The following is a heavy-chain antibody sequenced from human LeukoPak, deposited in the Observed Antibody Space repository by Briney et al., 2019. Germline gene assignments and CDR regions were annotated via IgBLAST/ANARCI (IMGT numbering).Heavy chain of an antibody. J-gene: IGHJ4*02. CDR2: INIGNGNT. V-gene: IGHV1-3*03. CDR1: GYTFTGYY. CDR3: ARRQLGYFDH. Sequence: GASVKVSCKASGYTFTGYYMHWVRQAPGQGLEWMGWINIGNGNTRYSQEFQGRVTFTRDTSASTAYMELSSLTSEDMAVYYCARRQLGYFDHWGQGVLVTVSS. D-gene: IGHD3-16*01.